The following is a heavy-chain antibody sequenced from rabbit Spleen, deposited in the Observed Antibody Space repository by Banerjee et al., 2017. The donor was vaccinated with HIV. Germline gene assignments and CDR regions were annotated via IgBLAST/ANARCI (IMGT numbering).Heavy chain of an antibody. Sequence: QEQLVESGGGLVQPEGSLTLTCKASGFSFSYSDYMCWVRQPPGKGPEWIACIGAGVTYTTYSATWAKGRFTISKTSSTTVTLQMTSLTAADTATYFCARDTSTSFSTYGMDLWGQGTLVTVS. V-gene: IGHV1S45*01. CDR1: GFSFSYSDY. CDR3: ARDTSTSFSTYGMDL. D-gene: IGHD1-1*01. J-gene: IGHJ6*01. CDR2: IGAGVTYTT.